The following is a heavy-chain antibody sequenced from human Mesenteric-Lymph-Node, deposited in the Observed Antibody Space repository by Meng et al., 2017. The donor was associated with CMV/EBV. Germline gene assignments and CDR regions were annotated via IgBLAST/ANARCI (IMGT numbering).Heavy chain of an antibody. Sequence: GFPFNRYTMNWVREAPGKGLEWVSSVTPTTNVVYYADSVKGRFTISRDNAKNSLYLQMNSLRAEDTAVYYCAKDRSNWSAYHGDFDYWGQGALVTVSS. CDR3: AKDRSNWSAYHGDFDY. CDR1: GFPFNRYT. CDR2: VTPTTNVV. V-gene: IGHV3-21*01. D-gene: IGHD3-3*01. J-gene: IGHJ4*02.